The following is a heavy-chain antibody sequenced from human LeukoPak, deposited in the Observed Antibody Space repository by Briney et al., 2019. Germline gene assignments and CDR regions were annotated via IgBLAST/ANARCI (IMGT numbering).Heavy chain of an antibody. Sequence: SETLSLTCAVSGYSISSGYYWGWIRPPPGKGLEWIGYIYYSGSTNYNPSLKSRVTISVDTSKNQFSLKLSSVTAADTAVYYCARDLHSSSWYIAFDIWGQGTMVTVSS. J-gene: IGHJ3*02. CDR3: ARDLHSSSWYIAFDI. CDR1: GYSISSGYY. CDR2: IYYSGST. V-gene: IGHV4-61*01. D-gene: IGHD6-13*01.